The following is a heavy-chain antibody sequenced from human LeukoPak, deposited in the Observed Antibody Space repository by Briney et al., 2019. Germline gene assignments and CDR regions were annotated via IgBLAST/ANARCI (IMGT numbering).Heavy chain of an antibody. V-gene: IGHV1-69*04. J-gene: IGHJ5*02. CDR1: GGTFSSYA. D-gene: IGHD3-9*01. CDR2: IIPILGIA. CDR3: AREPSRSYDILTGPTFDP. Sequence: GASVKVSCKASGGTFSSYAISWVRQAPGQGLEWMGRIIPILGIANYAQKFQGRVTITADKSTRTAYMELSSLRSEDTAVYYCAREPSRSYDILTGPTFDPWGQGTLVTVSS.